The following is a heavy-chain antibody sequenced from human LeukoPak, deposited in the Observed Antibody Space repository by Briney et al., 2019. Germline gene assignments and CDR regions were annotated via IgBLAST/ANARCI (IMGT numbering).Heavy chain of an antibody. D-gene: IGHD6-19*01. CDR1: GGSISSYY. CDR3: AGGYSSGWYGDY. V-gene: IGHV4-4*07. J-gene: IGHJ4*02. Sequence: PSETLSLTCTVYGGSISSYYWSWIRQPAGKGLEWIGRIYTSGSANYNPSLKSRVTMSVDTSKNQFSLKLSSVTAADTAVYYCAGGYSSGWYGDYWGQGTLVTVSS. CDR2: IYTSGSA.